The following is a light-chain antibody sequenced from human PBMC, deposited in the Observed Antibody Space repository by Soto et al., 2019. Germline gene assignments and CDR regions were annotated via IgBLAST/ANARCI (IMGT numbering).Light chain of an antibody. CDR2: KAS. V-gene: IGKV1-5*03. Sequence: DIQMTQSPSTLSASVGDRVIITCRASQSISSWLAWYQQKPGQAPNLLIYKASALKSGVPSRFSGSGSGTEFTLTISSLQPDDFATYYCQQYDNDSWTFGQGTKGEIK. CDR3: QQYDNDSWT. J-gene: IGKJ1*01. CDR1: QSISSW.